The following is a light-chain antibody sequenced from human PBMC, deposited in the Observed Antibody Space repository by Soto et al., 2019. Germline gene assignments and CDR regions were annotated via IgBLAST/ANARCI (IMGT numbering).Light chain of an antibody. V-gene: IGKV3-11*01. J-gene: IGKJ5*01. Sequence: VMTQSPATLSVSPGERATLSCWASETVATNLAWYQQKPGQAPRLLISGASTRAAGISDRFRGSGSGTDFTLTISSLEPEDFAVYYCQQRSKWPITFGQGTRLEIK. CDR1: ETVATN. CDR3: QQRSKWPIT. CDR2: GAS.